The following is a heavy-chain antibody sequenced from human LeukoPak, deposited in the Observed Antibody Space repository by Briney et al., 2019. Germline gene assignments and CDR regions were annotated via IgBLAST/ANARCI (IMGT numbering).Heavy chain of an antibody. D-gene: IGHD3-22*01. J-gene: IGHJ3*02. CDR3: ARSPSDYYDSSGYPI. CDR1: GFIFSDYA. V-gene: IGHV3-7*01. CDR2: IKQDGSEK. Sequence: QSGGSLRLSCTASGFIFSDYAMSWVRQAPGKGLEWVANIKQDGSEKYYVDSVKGRFTISRDNAKNSLYLQMNSLRAEDTAVYYCARSPSDYYDSSGYPIWGQGTMVTVSS.